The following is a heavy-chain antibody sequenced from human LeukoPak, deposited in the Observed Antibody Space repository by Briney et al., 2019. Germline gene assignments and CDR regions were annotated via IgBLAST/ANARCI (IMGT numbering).Heavy chain of an antibody. Sequence: SETLSLTCTVSGGSISSYYWSWIRQTAGKGLEWIGRINASGSTRFNPSLKSRVTMSVDTSKNQFSLKLSSVTAADTAVYFCARGMAVAYDYNWFDPWGQGTLVTVSS. CDR2: INASGST. J-gene: IGHJ5*02. D-gene: IGHD5-12*01. CDR1: GGSISSYY. V-gene: IGHV4-4*07. CDR3: ARGMAVAYDYNWFDP.